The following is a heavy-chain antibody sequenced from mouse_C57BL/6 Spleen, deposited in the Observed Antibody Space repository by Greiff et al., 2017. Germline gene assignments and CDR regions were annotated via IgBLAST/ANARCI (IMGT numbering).Heavy chain of an antibody. CDR3: AKKTMVMTHAMDD. CDR2: ILPGSGST. CDR1: GYTFTGYW. J-gene: IGHJ4*01. V-gene: IGHV1-9*01. D-gene: IGHD2-2*01. Sequence: QVQLKESGAELMKPGASVKLSCKATGYTFTGYWIEWVKQRPGHGLEWIGDILPGSGSTNYNEKFKGKATFTADKSSNTAYMQLNSLTTYDSAIYYCAKKTMVMTHAMDDWGQRTSVTVSS.